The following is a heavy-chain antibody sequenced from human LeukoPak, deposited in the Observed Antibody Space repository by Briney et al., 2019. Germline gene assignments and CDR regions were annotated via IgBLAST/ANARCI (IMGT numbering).Heavy chain of an antibody. D-gene: IGHD3-10*01. CDR1: GYNFNGYY. CDR2: MNPDSGGT. CDR3: ARNYHGSGTDLPPEYYSGMDI. J-gene: IGHJ6*02. Sequence: ASVKVSCKASGYNFNGYYIHWVRQAPGQGPEWMGWMNPDSGGTKYAQKFQGRATMTRDTAITTVYLELRRLTSADTAVYYCARNYHGSGTDLPPEYYSGMDIWGQGTTVIVS. V-gene: IGHV1-2*02.